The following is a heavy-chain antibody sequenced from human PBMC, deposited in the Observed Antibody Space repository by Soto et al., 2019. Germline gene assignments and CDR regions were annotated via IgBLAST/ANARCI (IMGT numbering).Heavy chain of an antibody. CDR3: VKGSAAGAGYFYDY. J-gene: IGHJ4*02. CDR1: GFPFSSYG. D-gene: IGHD6-13*01. V-gene: IGHV3-64D*06. Sequence: HPGGSLRLSCSASGFPFSSYGVQWIRQAPGKGLEYVAGISSNGGETYHADSVKGRFIISRDNPKNTLYLQMSSLRTEDTAVYYCVKGSAAGAGYFYDYWGQGTLVTVSS. CDR2: ISSNGGET.